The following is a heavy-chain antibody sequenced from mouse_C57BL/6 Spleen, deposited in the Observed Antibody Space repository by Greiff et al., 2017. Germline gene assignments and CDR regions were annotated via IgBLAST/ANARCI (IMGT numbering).Heavy chain of an antibody. CDR2: IYPRSGNT. CDR1: GYTFTSYG. D-gene: IGHD2-3*01. J-gene: IGHJ4*01. V-gene: IGHV1-81*01. Sequence: QVQLQQSGAELARPGASVKLSCKASGYTFTSYGISWVKQRTGQGLEWIGEIYPRSGNTYYNEKFKGKATLTADQSSSTAYMMRRSLKSEDSAVYFCARLPYEGDPEYYAMDYWGQGTSVTVSA. CDR3: ARLPYEGDPEYYAMDY.